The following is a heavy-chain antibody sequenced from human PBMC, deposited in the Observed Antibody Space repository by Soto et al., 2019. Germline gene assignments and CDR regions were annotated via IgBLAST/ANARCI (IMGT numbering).Heavy chain of an antibody. V-gene: IGHV3-21*01. D-gene: IGHD1-1*01. CDR1: GFTFSSYS. Sequence: PGGSLRLSCAASGFTFSSYSMNWVRQAPGKGLEWVSSISSSSSYIYYADSVKGRFTISRDNAKNSLYLQMNSLRAEDTAAYYCAASYNWNDLGAFDIWGQGTMVTVSS. CDR2: ISSSSSYI. CDR3: AASYNWNDLGAFDI. J-gene: IGHJ3*02.